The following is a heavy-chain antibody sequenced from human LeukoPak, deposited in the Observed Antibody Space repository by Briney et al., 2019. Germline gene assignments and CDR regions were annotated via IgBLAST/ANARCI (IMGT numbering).Heavy chain of an antibody. CDR2: IYYSGST. CDR1: RGSISSSSYY. D-gene: IGHD1-26*01. Sequence: SETLSLTCTVSRGSISSSSYYWGWIRQPPGKGLEWIGSIYYSGSTYYNPSLKSRVTISVDTSKNQFSLKLSSVTAADTAVYYCARLGRRGSCDYWGQGTLVTVSS. V-gene: IGHV4-39*01. CDR3: ARLGRRGSCDY. J-gene: IGHJ4*02.